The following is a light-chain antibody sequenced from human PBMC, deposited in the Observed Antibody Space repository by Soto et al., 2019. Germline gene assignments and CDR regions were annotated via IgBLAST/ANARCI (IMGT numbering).Light chain of an antibody. V-gene: IGKV1-39*01. CDR3: QHSYTVPIT. Sequence: DRVTITFRASQSISRFLNWYQQKPGRGPNLLIYATSSLQSGVPSRFSGSGSGTDFTLTISSLQPEDFATYYCQHSYTVPITFGQGTRLEI. CDR1: QSISRF. J-gene: IGKJ5*01. CDR2: ATS.